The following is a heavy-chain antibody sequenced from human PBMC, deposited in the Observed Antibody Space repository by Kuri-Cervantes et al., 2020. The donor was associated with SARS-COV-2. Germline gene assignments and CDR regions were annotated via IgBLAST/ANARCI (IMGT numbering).Heavy chain of an antibody. CDR2: IYYSGST. Sequence: GSLRLSCTVSGGSISSYYWSWIRQPPGKGLEWIGYIYYSGSTNYNPSLKSRVTISVDTSKNQFSLKLSSVTAADTAVYYCARHTREGDAFDIWGQGTMVTVSS. V-gene: IGHV4-59*01. CDR3: ARHTREGDAFDI. CDR1: GGSISSYY. D-gene: IGHD3-3*01. J-gene: IGHJ3*02.